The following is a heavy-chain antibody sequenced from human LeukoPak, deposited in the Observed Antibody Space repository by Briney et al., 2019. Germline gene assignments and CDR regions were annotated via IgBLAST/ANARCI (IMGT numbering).Heavy chain of an antibody. CDR3: ARGQGWFDP. CDR2: MNPNSGNT. J-gene: IGHJ5*02. CDR1: GYTFTSYD. V-gene: IGHV1-8*01. Sequence: ASVKVYCKASGYTFTSYDINWVRQDTGQGLEWLGCMNPNSGNTGYAQKFQGRVTMTRNTSISTAYMELSSLRSEDTAVYYGARGQGWFDPWGQGTLVTVSS.